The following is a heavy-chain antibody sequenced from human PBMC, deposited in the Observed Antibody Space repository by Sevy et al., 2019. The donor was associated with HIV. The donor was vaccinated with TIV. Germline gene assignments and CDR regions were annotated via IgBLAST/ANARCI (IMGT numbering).Heavy chain of an antibody. CDR2: LSFGCGRI. J-gene: IGHJ4*02. CDR3: AREGCTRPHDH. CDR1: GFNFNIYS. D-gene: IGHD2-8*01. Sequence: GGSLRLSCVASGFNFNIYSMSWVRQAPGKGLEWVSTLSFGCGRINHADSVQGRFTMSRDDSKKSVYLEMNSLRAEDTAVYYCAREGCTRPHDHWGPGTLVTVSS. V-gene: IGHV3-23*01.